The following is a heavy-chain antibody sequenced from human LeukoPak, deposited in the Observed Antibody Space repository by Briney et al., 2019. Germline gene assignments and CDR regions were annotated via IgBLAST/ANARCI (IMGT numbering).Heavy chain of an antibody. CDR3: AGALVGYCSSTSCYSIYYYYYGMDV. CDR2: IYYSGST. J-gene: IGHJ6*04. V-gene: IGHV4-59*01. Sequence: SETLSLTCTVSGGSISSYYWSWIRQPPGKGLEWIGYIYYSGSTNYNPSLKSRVTISVDTSKSQCSLKLSSVTAADTAVYYCAGALVGYCSSTSCYSIYYYYYGMDVWGKGTTVTVSS. CDR1: GGSISSYY. D-gene: IGHD2-2*02.